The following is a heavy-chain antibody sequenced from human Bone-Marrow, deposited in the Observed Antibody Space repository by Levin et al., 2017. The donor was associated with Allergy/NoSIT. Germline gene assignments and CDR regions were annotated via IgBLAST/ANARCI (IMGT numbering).Heavy chain of an antibody. CDR3: ATGCAVGDNCFIIDH. J-gene: IGHJ4*02. Sequence: GGSLRLSCAASGFTFSDHGMHWVRQTPGKGLEWVAVISSDGSRTYYGDSVKGRFTISRDNFKNTLYLQMDSVRAEDTALYYCATGCAVGDNCFIIDHWGQGTLVTVSS. CDR1: GFTFSDHG. D-gene: IGHD2-15*01. CDR2: ISSDGSRT. V-gene: IGHV3-33*01.